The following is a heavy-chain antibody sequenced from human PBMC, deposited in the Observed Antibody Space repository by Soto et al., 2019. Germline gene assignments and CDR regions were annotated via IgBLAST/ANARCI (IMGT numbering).Heavy chain of an antibody. Sequence: EVQLVESGGGLVKPGGSLRLSCAASGFTFSSCGMNRVRQAPGKGLEWVSSISSSSTYIYYADSVKARFTISRDNAKNSLYLQMNSLRVEDTAVYYCARSPVEIVATSLSWFDSWGQGTLVTVSS. V-gene: IGHV3-21*01. CDR2: ISSSSTYI. D-gene: IGHD5-12*01. CDR1: GFTFSSCG. CDR3: ARSPVEIVATSLSWFDS. J-gene: IGHJ5*01.